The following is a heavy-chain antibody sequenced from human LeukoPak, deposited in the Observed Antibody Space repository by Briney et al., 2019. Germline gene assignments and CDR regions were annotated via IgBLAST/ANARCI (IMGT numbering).Heavy chain of an antibody. V-gene: IGHV3-23*01. CDR3: AKDPSWSGYFDY. J-gene: IGHJ4*02. D-gene: IGHD6-13*01. CDR1: GFTFSSYA. Sequence: PGGSLRLSCAASGFTFSSYAMSWVRQAPGKGLEWVSAISGSGGSTYYADSVKGRFTISRDNSKNTQYLQMNSLRAEDTAVYYCAKDPSWSGYFDYWGQGTLVTVFS. CDR2: ISGSGGST.